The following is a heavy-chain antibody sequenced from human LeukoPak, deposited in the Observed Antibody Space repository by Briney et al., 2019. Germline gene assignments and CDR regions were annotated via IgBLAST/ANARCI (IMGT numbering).Heavy chain of an antibody. CDR3: ARDSVVIPAAIYYGMDV. Sequence: ASVKVSCTASGYTFTSYDINWVRQATGQGLEWMGWMNPNSGNTGYAQKFQGRVTMTRNTSISTAYMELSSLRSDDTAVYYCARDSVVIPAAIYYGMDVWGQGTTVTVSS. D-gene: IGHD2-2*01. J-gene: IGHJ6*02. V-gene: IGHV1-8*01. CDR2: MNPNSGNT. CDR1: GYTFTSYD.